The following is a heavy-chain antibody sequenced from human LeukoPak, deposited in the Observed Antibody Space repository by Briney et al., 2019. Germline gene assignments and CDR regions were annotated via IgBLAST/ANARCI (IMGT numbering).Heavy chain of an antibody. CDR1: GFTFSSYA. CDR2: ISYDGSNK. D-gene: IGHD2-8*02. J-gene: IGHJ4*02. CDR3: ARDLVAGVDY. Sequence: PGGSLRLSCAASGFTFSSYAMHWVRQAPGKGLEWVAVISYDGSNKYYAYSVKGRFTISRDNSKNTLYLQMNSLIAEDTAVYYCARDLVAGVDYWGQGTLVTVSS. V-gene: IGHV3-30*04.